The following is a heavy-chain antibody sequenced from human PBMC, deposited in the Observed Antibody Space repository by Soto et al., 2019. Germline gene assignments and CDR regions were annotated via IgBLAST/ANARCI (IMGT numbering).Heavy chain of an antibody. CDR1: GGSISSYY. J-gene: IGHJ4*02. CDR3: ARHEIIHGDYDY. V-gene: IGHV4-59*08. CDR2: IYYSGST. D-gene: IGHD4-17*01. Sequence: PSETLSLTCTVSGGSISSYYWSWIRQPPGKGLEWIGYIYYSGSTNYNPSLRSRVTISIDTSKNQFSLKLSSVTAADTAVYYCARHEIIHGDYDYWGQGTQVTVSS.